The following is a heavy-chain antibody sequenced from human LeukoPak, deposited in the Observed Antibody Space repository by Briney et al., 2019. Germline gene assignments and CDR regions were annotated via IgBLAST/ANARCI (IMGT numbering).Heavy chain of an antibody. Sequence: GGSLRLSCAASGFTFSSYSRNWVRQAPGKGLEWVSSISSSSSYIYYADSVKGRFTISRDNAKNSLYLQMNSLRAEDTAVYYCARDTLDYYDSGYDAFDIWGQGTMVTVSS. J-gene: IGHJ3*02. CDR3: ARDTLDYYDSGYDAFDI. V-gene: IGHV3-21*01. CDR1: GFTFSSYS. D-gene: IGHD3-22*01. CDR2: ISSSSSYI.